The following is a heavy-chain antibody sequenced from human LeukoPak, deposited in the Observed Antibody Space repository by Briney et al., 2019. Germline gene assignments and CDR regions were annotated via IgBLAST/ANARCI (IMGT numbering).Heavy chain of an antibody. J-gene: IGHJ5*02. V-gene: IGHV3-74*01. CDR1: GFTFSSYW. CDR2: INTDGSTI. CDR3: ARDWWFDP. Sequence: GGSLRLSCVGSGFTFSSYWMHWVRQVPGKWPVWVSRINTDGSTIDYADSVKGRFTISRDNAKNTLYLQMNSLRDEDTAVYYCARDWWFDPWGQGTLVIV.